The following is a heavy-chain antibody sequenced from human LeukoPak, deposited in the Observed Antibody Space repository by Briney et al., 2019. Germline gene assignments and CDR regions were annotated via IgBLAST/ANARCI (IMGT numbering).Heavy chain of an antibody. J-gene: IGHJ4*02. Sequence: PGRSLRLSCAASGFTFSSYAMHWVRQAPGKGLEWVAVISYDGSNKYYADSVKGRFTISRDNSKNTLYLQMNSLRAEDTAVYYCAKDPYQTYREYGSARPDYWGQGTLVTVSS. CDR2: ISYDGSNK. CDR3: AKDPYQTYREYGSARPDY. CDR1: GFTFSSYA. D-gene: IGHD3-10*01. V-gene: IGHV3-30-3*01.